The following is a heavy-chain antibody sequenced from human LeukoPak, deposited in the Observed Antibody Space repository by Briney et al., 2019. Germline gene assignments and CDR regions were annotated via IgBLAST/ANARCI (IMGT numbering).Heavy chain of an antibody. Sequence: GGSLRLSCAASGLTFSNYAMTWVRLAPGKGLEWVSSLSGSGGATWYAGSVKGRFTISRDNAKNTLYLQMNSLRAEDTAIYYCARELPREVTLDYWGQGTLVTVSS. D-gene: IGHD2-21*02. J-gene: IGHJ4*02. CDR3: ARELPREVTLDY. V-gene: IGHV3-23*01. CDR1: GLTFSNYA. CDR2: LSGSGGAT.